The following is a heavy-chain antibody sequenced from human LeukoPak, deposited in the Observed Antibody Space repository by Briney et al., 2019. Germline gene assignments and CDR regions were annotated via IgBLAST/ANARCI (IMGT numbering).Heavy chain of an antibody. CDR3: GRGPPYSSGWLRYFDY. D-gene: IGHD6-19*01. CDR1: GFTFSDYW. Sequence: GGSLRLSCAASGFTFSDYWMTWVRQAPGKGLEWVANIKQDGSEGYYVDSVKGRFTVSRDNAKSSLYLQLNSLRAEDTAVYYCGRGPPYSSGWLRYFDYWGQGTLVTVSS. V-gene: IGHV3-7*01. J-gene: IGHJ4*02. CDR2: IKQDGSEG.